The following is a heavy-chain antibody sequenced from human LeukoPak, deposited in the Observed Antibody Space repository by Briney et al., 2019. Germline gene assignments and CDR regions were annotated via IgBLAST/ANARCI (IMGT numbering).Heavy chain of an antibody. J-gene: IGHJ6*03. CDR3: ARAKKIYCSSTSCYDNYYYYYMDV. V-gene: IGHV3-7*01. CDR1: GFTFSSYW. CDR2: INQEGSEK. D-gene: IGHD2-2*01. Sequence: GGSLRLSCAASGFTFSSYWMSWVRQAPGKGLEWVANINQEGSEKHYVDSVKGRFTISRDNAKNSLYLKMNNLRAEDTAVYYCARAKKIYCSSTSCYDNYYYYYMDVRGKGTTVTVSS.